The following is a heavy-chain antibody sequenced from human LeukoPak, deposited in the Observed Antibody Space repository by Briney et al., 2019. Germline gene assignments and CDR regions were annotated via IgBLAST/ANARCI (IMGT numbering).Heavy chain of an antibody. J-gene: IGHJ4*02. Sequence: SETLSLPCTISGGSISSYYWSWIRPPPGKGLEWIGYIYYSGSTNYNPSLKSRVTISVDTSKNQFSLKLSSVTAADTAVYYCARADWNYGYYFDYWGQGTLVTVSS. V-gene: IGHV4-59*01. CDR1: GGSISSYY. CDR2: IYYSGST. CDR3: ARADWNYGYYFDY. D-gene: IGHD1-7*01.